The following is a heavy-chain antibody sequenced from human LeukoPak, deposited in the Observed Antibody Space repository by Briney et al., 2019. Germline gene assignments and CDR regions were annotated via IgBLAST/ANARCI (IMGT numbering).Heavy chain of an antibody. CDR3: VTSSSSTVHYYYYYMDV. Sequence: KPSETLSLTCTVSGDSIISYYWSWIRQPPGKGLEWIVYIYYSGSTNYNPSLKSRVTISVDTSKNQCSLKLSSVTPADTAVYYCVTSSSSTVHYYYYYMDVWGKGTTVTVSS. CDR1: GDSIISYY. CDR2: IYYSGST. J-gene: IGHJ6*03. D-gene: IGHD6-6*01. V-gene: IGHV4-59*01.